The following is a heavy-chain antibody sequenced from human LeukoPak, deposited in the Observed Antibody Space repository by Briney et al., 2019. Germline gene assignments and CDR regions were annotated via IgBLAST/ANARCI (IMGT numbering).Heavy chain of an antibody. D-gene: IGHD2-15*01. CDR1: GYTFTAYY. J-gene: IGHJ3*02. CDR2: INPNSGGT. V-gene: IGHV1-2*05. Sequence: ASVKVSCKASGYTFTAYYIHWVRQAPGQGLEWMGRINPNSGGTSYAQKFQGRVTMTRDTSISTAYMELSRLRSDGTVVYYCAIAGGGSDAFDIWGQGTMVTVSS. CDR3: AIAGGGSDAFDI.